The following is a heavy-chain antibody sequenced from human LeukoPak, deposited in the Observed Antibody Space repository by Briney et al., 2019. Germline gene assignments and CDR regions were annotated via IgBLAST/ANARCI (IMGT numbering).Heavy chain of an antibody. J-gene: IGHJ6*02. CDR1: GGTFSSYA. D-gene: IGHD3-10*01. CDR3: ARTYYPDYYYGMDV. V-gene: IGHV1-69*13. Sequence: SVKVSCKASGGTFSSYAISWVRQAPGQGLEWMGGIVPIFGTANYAQKFQGRVTITADESTSTAYMELSSLRSEDTAVYYCARTYYPDYYYGMDVWGQGTTVTVSS. CDR2: IVPIFGTA.